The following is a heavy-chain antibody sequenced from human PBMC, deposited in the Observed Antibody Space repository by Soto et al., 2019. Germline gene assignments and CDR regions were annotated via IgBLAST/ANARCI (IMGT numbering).Heavy chain of an antibody. J-gene: IGHJ6*02. CDR2: IKSDGSST. Sequence: EVQLVQSGGGLVQPGGSLRLSCAASGFTFSHYWMHWVRQAPGKGLVWVSRIKSDGSSTNYADSVKGRFTRSRNNAKNTLYLQLNSLRVEDTAVYYCARGNNGMDVWGQGTTVTVSS. CDR3: ARGNNGMDV. CDR1: GFTFSHYW. V-gene: IGHV3-74*01.